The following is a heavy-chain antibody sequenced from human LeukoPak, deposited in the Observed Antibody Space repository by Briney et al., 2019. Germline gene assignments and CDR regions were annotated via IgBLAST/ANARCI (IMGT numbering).Heavy chain of an antibody. D-gene: IGHD6-13*01. V-gene: IGHV1-18*01. Sequence: ASVKVSCKTSGYTFISFGISWVRQAPGQGLEWMGWISTFSGITRSAERLQGRVTMTTDTSTSTAYMELRSLTSDDTAVYYCARLRSIGASGHDASDFWGQGTMVTVSS. CDR3: ARLRSIGASGHDASDF. J-gene: IGHJ3*01. CDR1: GYTFISFG. CDR2: ISTFSGIT.